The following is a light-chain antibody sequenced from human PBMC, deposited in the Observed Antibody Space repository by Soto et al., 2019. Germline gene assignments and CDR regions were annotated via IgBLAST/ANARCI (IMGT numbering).Light chain of an antibody. CDR1: QDISDN. V-gene: IGKV1-33*01. J-gene: IGKJ5*01. CDR3: QQYDDLPIT. CDR2: DVS. Sequence: DIQMTQSPSSLSTSVGDRFTITCQASQDISDNLNWYQQKQGKARKVMISDVSKLETGVSSRFSGSGSGADFTCTISSLQAEDVATYYCQQYDDLPITFGQGTRLEIK.